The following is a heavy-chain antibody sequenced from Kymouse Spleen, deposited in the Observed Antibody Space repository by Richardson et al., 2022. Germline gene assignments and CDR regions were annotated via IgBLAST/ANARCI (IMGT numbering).Heavy chain of an antibody. Sequence: QVQLQESGPGLVKPSETLSLTCTVSGGSISSYYWSWIRQPPGKGLEWIGYIYYSGSTNYNPSLKSRVTISVDTSKNQFSLKLSSVTAADTAVYYCARDVVAARPSYGMDVWGQGTTVTVSS. CDR3: ARDVVAARPSYGMDV. D-gene: IGHD6-6*01. CDR2: IYYSGST. J-gene: IGHJ6*02. CDR1: GGSISSYY. V-gene: IGHV4-59*01.